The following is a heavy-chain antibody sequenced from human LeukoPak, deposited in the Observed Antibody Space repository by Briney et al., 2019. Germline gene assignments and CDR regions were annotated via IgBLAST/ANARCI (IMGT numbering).Heavy chain of an antibody. J-gene: IGHJ4*02. Sequence: GSLRLSCAASGFTFSNYWMSWVRQAPGKGLEWIANIYYAGSSNYNPSLKSRVSVSIDASKNHLSLKLTSVTAADTAVYYCARGLPEYFDWTYYFDYWGQGTLVTVSS. CDR3: ARGLPEYFDWTYYFDY. V-gene: IGHV4-59*08. CDR2: IYYAGSS. CDR1: GFTFSNYW. D-gene: IGHD3-9*01.